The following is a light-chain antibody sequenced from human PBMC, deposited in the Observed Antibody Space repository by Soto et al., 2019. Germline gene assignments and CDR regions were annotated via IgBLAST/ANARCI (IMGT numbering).Light chain of an antibody. CDR1: RGHSSYA. Sequence: QPVLPQSPSASASLGASVKLTCTLSRGHSSYAIAWHQQPPEKGPRYLMKLNSDGSHSKGDGIPDRFSGSSSGAERYLIISSLQSEDEADYYCQTWGTGIHVFGTGTKLTVL. J-gene: IGLJ1*01. CDR3: QTWGTGIHV. V-gene: IGLV4-69*01. CDR2: LNSDGSH.